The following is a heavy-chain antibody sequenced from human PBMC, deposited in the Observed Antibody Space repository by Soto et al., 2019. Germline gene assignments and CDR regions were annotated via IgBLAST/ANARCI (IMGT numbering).Heavy chain of an antibody. CDR3: ARELNTDPTAYYSFAY. J-gene: IGHJ4*02. CDR2: VGTANANT. CDR1: GYTFTAYG. V-gene: IGHV1-18*01. D-gene: IGHD3-9*01. Sequence: QVQLVQSGPEVTMPGASVKVSCKTSGYTFTAYGLSWLRQSPGQRPAWLGWVGTANANTNYAEKVQGRVTMNSDRSTTTTYMELRSLGSADAADYYCARELNTDPTAYYSFAYWGQGTLVTVSS.